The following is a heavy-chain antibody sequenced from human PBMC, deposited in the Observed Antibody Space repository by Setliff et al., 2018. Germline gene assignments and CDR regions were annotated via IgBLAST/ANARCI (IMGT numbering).Heavy chain of an antibody. CDR3: ARRLPYFGMDV. V-gene: IGHV3-7*01. J-gene: IGHJ6*02. CDR2: INPPGSGK. Sequence: GGSLRLSCTASGLSYSNYWVSWVRQAPGKGLEWLASINPPGSGKYYADSVKGRFTISRDNAKNSLSLQMNNLRTEDTAVYYCARRLPYFGMDVWGQGTTVTVS. CDR1: GLSYSNYW. D-gene: IGHD2-15*01.